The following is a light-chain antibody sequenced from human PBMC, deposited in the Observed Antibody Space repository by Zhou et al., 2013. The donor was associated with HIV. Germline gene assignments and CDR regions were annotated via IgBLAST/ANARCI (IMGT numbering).Light chain of an antibody. V-gene: IGKV2-28*01. CDR1: QSLLHSNGYNY. J-gene: IGKJ3*01. CDR3: MQALQTPVT. Sequence: DIVLTQSPLSLSVAPGESASISCRSSQSLLHSNGYNYLDWYLQKPGQSPQLLIYLGSNRASGVPDRFSGSGSGTYFTLKIIRVEAEDVGVYYCMQALQTPVTFGPGTKVDIK. CDR2: LGS.